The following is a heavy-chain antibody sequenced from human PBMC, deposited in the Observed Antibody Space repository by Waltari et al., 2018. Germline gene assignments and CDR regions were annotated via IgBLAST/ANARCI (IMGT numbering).Heavy chain of an antibody. CDR2: INPNFGGTGGT. J-gene: IGHJ4*02. CDR3: AKGFSPPGATGWPLGAYYFDH. Sequence: QVQLVQSGAEVKKPGASMKVSCKASGYTFIGYYIHWVRQAPGQGLEWVGWINPNFGGTGGTNYAQKFRGRVIMTSDTSITTSYMELSSLTSDDTAIYYCAKGFSPPGATGWPLGAYYFDHWGQGTLVTVSS. D-gene: IGHD1-26*01. CDR1: GYTFIGYY. V-gene: IGHV1-2*02.